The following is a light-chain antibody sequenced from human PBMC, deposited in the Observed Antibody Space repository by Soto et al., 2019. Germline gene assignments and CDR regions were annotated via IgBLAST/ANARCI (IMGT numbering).Light chain of an antibody. Sequence: EIVMTQSPATLSVSPGATASLSCRASQSAGNFLAWYQQKPGQAPRLLIYYISTRATGIPARFSGIVSGTAGNINLHSLKSADASVEEGQQHNQWPITFGQGTRLEN. V-gene: IGKV3D-15*01. CDR2: YIS. J-gene: IGKJ5*01. CDR3: QQHNQWPIT. CDR1: QSAGNF.